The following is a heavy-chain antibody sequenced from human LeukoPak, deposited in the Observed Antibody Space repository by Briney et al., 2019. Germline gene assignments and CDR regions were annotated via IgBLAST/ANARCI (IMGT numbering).Heavy chain of an antibody. CDR1: GYTFTSYA. Sequence: SVKVSCKASGYTFTSYAMNWVRQAPGQGLEWMGRIIPILGIANYAQKFQGRVTITADESTSTAYMELSSLRSEDTAVYYCASSIAARGGYYYYMDVWGKGTTVTVSS. J-gene: IGHJ6*03. CDR3: ASSIAARGGYYYYMDV. D-gene: IGHD6-6*01. CDR2: IIPILGIA. V-gene: IGHV1-69*04.